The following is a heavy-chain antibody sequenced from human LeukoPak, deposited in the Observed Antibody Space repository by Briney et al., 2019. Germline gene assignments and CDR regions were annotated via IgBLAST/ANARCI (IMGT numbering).Heavy chain of an antibody. D-gene: IGHD6-13*01. CDR2: IRYDGSNK. CDR1: GFTFSSYG. V-gene: IGHV3-30*02. J-gene: IGHJ4*02. CDR3: AKDGRGLSSSWYPVDY. Sequence: GGSLRLSCAASGFTFSSYGMHWVRQAPGKGLEWVAFIRYDGSNKYYADSVKGRFTISRDNSKNTLYLQMNSLRAEDTAVYYCAKDGRGLSSSWYPVDYWGQGTLVTVSS.